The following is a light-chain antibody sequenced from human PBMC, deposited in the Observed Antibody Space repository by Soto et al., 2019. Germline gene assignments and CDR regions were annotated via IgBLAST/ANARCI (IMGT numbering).Light chain of an antibody. Sequence: QAVVTQAPSASASLGASVKLTCTLSSGHSSYAIAWHQLQPEKGPRYLMKINSDGSHNKGDGIPDRFSGSSSGADRDLTISSLQSEDEADYYCQTWGTGIRVFGTGTKLTVL. CDR1: SGHSSYA. CDR3: QTWGTGIRV. CDR2: INSDGSH. V-gene: IGLV4-69*01. J-gene: IGLJ1*01.